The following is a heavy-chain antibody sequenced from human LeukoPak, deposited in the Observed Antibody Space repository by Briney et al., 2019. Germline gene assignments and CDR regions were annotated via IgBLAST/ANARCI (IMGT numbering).Heavy chain of an antibody. J-gene: IGHJ4*02. Sequence: QSGGSLRLSCAASGFTFSSYGMQWVRQARGKGLEWVAVIWYDGSNKYYADSVKGRFTISRDNSKNTLYLQMNSLRAEDTAVYYCARGSYYYDSRQLDYWGQGTLVTVSS. CDR1: GFTFSSYG. D-gene: IGHD3-22*01. CDR3: ARGSYYYDSRQLDY. V-gene: IGHV3-33*01. CDR2: IWYDGSNK.